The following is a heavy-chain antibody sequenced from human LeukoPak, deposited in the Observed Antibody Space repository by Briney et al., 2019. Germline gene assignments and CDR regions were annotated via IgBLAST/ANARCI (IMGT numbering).Heavy chain of an antibody. Sequence: GGSLRLSCAASGFTFSSYDMHWVRQATGKGLEWVSAIGTAGDTYYPGSVKGRFTISRENAKNSLYLQMNSLRAEDTAVYHCARDGGLHTNFDYWGQGTLVTVSS. CDR1: GFTFSSYD. CDR2: IGTAGDT. D-gene: IGHD2-15*01. J-gene: IGHJ4*02. CDR3: ARDGGLHTNFDY. V-gene: IGHV3-13*01.